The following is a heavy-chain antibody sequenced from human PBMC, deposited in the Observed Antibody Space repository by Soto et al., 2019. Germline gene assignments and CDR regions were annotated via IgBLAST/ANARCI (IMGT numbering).Heavy chain of an antibody. J-gene: IGHJ2*01. D-gene: IGHD4-4*01. V-gene: IGHV4-59*12. CDR2: IYYSGSP. Sequence: QVQLQESGPGLVRPSETLSLTCTVSGGSISSYYWSWIRQPPGKGLEWIGYIYYSGSPNYSPSLETRVTISEETAKNQVSLKLSYVTAADMAIYYGAGGRDDYTGWYFDLWGRGTLVTVSS. CDR1: GGSISSYY. CDR3: AGGRDDYTGWYFDL.